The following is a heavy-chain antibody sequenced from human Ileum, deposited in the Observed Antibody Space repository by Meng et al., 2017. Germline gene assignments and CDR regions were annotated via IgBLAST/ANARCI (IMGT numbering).Heavy chain of an antibody. D-gene: IGHD5/OR15-5a*01. Sequence: RHVSVQVRVKSFQPASLISPVSVPSASPCVYFWDWFRQHPEKGLECIVFLYSSGVTDYRSALSGRFTISLDTSKIQFSLSLNSITAADTAIYYCARGNGVYEPPSYWGQGTLVTVSS. CDR2: LYSSGVT. V-gene: IGHV4-31*03. J-gene: IGHJ4*02. CDR3: ARGNGVYEPPSY. CDR1: VPSASPCVYF.